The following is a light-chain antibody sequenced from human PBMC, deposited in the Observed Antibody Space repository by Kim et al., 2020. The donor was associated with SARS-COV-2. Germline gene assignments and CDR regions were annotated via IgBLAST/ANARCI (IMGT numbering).Light chain of an antibody. V-gene: IGLV2-14*01. Sequence: QSALTQPASVSGSPGQSITISCTGTSSDVGGYSYVSWYQQYPGKAPKLMIYDVSKRPSGVSNRFSGSKSGNTASLTISGLQAEDEDDYYCSSYTKSSTLVFGGGTQLAVL. J-gene: IGLJ3*02. CDR2: DVS. CDR3: SSYTKSSTLV. CDR1: SSDVGGYSY.